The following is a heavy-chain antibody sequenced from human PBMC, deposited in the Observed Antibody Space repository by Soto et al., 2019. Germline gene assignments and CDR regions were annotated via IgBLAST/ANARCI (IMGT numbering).Heavy chain of an antibody. CDR1: GDTFNFYT. V-gene: IGHV1-69*02. D-gene: IGHD3-10*01. J-gene: IGHJ4*02. CDR3: ATSYGSGSRPFDS. CDR2: IIPMVGMS. Sequence: QVQLVQSGAEVKKPGSSVKVSCKASGDTFNFYTFSWVRQAPGQGLEWMGRIIPMVGMSNYAQKFQGRVTIIADRSTITAYMQLSSLRSEDTALYYCATSYGSGSRPFDSWGQGTPVTVSS.